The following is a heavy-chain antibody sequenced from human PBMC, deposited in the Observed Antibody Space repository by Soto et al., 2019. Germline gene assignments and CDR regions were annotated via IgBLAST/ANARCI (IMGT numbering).Heavy chain of an antibody. CDR2: IKPDGSEK. D-gene: IGHD3-16*01. V-gene: IGHV3-7*01. J-gene: IGHJ4*02. CDR1: GFTFSKYW. CDR3: SADLPDWGAYAFDY. Sequence: PGGSLRLSCAASGFTFSKYWMTWVRQAPGKGLEWVANIKPDGSEKFHVDSVQGRFTISRDNARNSLYLQMNNLRVEDTAVYYCSADLPDWGAYAFDYWGQGILVTVSS.